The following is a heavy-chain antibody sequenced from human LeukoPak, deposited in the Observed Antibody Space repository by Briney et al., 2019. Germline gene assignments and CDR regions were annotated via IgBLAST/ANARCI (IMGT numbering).Heavy chain of an antibody. CDR2: IIPIFGTA. J-gene: IGHJ3*02. D-gene: IGHD5-18*01. CDR3: ARTKAMVDPFDI. V-gene: IGHV1-69*13. CDR1: GGALSSFA. Sequence: SVKVSCKASGGALSSFAISWVRQAPGQGLEWMGGIIPIFGTASNAQKFQGRVTLTADESTSTAYMELSSLRSEDTAVYYCARTKAMVDPFDIWGQGTMVTVSS.